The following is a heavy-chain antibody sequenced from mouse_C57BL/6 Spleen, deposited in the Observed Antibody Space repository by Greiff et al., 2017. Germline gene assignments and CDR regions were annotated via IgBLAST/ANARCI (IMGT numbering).Heavy chain of an antibody. D-gene: IGHD2-4*01. Sequence: VQLQESGAELVKPGASVKMSCKASGYTFTTYPIEWMKQNPGKSLEWIGNFHPYNDDSKYNEKFKGKATLTVEKSSSTVYLELSRLTSDDSAVYYSARGHYDYSHFDDWGTGTSVTVSS. CDR2: FHPYNDDS. CDR1: GYTFTTYP. V-gene: IGHV1-47*01. CDR3: ARGHYDYSHFDD. J-gene: IGHJ1*03.